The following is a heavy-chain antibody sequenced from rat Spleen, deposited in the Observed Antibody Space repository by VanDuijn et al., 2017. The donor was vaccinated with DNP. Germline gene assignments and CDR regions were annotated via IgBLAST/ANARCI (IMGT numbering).Heavy chain of an antibody. CDR3: ATSNYFDY. CDR2: ISSGGDRT. Sequence: EVQLVESGGGSVQLGRSLKLSCAASGFTFSDYYMAWVRQAPKKGLEWVATISSGGDRTYYRVSVKGRFTISRDNAKDTLYLQMDSLRSEDTATYYCATSNYFDYWGQGVMVTVSS. CDR1: GFTFSDYY. J-gene: IGHJ2*01. V-gene: IGHV5-7*01.